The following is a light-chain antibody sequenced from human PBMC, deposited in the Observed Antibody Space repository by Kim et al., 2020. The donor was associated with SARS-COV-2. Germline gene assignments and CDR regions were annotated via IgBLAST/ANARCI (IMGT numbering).Light chain of an antibody. CDR2: LNSDGRH. CDR3: QTWGTGIDVV. V-gene: IGLV4-69*01. CDR1: SGHSTYA. Sequence: QLVLTQSPSASASLGASVKLTCTLSSGHSTYAIAWHQQQPEKGPRYLMKLNSDGRHSKGDGIPDRFSGSSSGAERYLTISSLQSEDEADYYCQTWGTGIDVVFGGGTQLTVL. J-gene: IGLJ2*01.